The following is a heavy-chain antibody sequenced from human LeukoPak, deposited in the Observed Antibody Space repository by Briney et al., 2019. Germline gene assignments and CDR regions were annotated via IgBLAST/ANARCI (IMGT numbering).Heavy chain of an antibody. J-gene: IGHJ4*02. V-gene: IGHV1-2*06. CDR2: INPNSGGT. D-gene: IGHD3-22*01. CDR3: ARVKYYYDSSGYYGVFDY. CDR1: RYTFTGYY. Sequence: GASVNVSCKASRYTFTGYYMHWVRQAPGQGLEWMGRINPNSGGTNYAQKFQGRVTMTRDTSISTAYMELSRLRSDDTAVYYCARVKYYYDSSGYYGVFDYWGQGTLVTVSS.